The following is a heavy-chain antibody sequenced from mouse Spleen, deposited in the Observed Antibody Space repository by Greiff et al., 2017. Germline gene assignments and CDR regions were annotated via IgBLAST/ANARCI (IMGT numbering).Heavy chain of an antibody. J-gene: IGHJ1*01. V-gene: IGHV1-15*01. CDR2: IDPETGGT. Sequence: QVQLKQSGAELVRPGASVTLSCKASGYTFTDYEMHWVKQTPVHGLEWIGAIDPETGGTAYNQKFKGKAILTADKSSSTAYMELRSLTSEDSAVYYCTRDRYGYFDVWGAGTTVTVSS. CDR3: TRDRYGYFDV. CDR1: GYTFTDYE. D-gene: IGHD2-14*01.